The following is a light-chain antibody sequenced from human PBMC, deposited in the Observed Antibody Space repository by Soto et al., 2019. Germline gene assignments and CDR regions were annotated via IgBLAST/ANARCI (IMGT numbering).Light chain of an antibody. CDR3: QQYESYSPLT. CDR2: DAY. CDR1: QSIRSW. Sequence: DIQMTQSPSILSASVGDRVTITCRASQSIRSWLAWYQQKPGKAPKLLIYDAYSLESGVPSRFSGRRSGTEFTLTIAGLQPKDFASYYCQQYESYSPLTVGGGTKVDIK. V-gene: IGKV1-5*01. J-gene: IGKJ4*01.